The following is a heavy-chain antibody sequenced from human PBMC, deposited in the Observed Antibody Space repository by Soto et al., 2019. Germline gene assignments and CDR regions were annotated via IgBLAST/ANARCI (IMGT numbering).Heavy chain of an antibody. CDR1: GFTFSSYW. D-gene: IGHD5-18*01. Sequence: GGSLRLSCAASGFTFSSYWMHWVRQAPGKGPVWVSRINSDGSSTSYADSVKGRFTISRDNAKNTLYLQMNSLRAEDTAVYYCARTLYSYGPTFDYWGQGTLVTVSS. CDR2: INSDGSST. CDR3: ARTLYSYGPTFDY. V-gene: IGHV3-74*01. J-gene: IGHJ4*02.